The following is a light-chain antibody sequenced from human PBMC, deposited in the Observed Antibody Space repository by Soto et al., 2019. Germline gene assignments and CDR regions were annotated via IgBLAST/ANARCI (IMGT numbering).Light chain of an antibody. CDR1: QSVSSSY. CDR2: GTS. J-gene: IGKJ1*01. Sequence: EIVLTQSPGTLSLSPGERATLSCRASQSVSSSYLAWYQQKPGQAPRILIYGTSSRATAIPDRFSGSGSGTDFTLTISILQPEYFAVYYCQHYGSSPWTFGQGTKVDVK. CDR3: QHYGSSPWT. V-gene: IGKV3-20*01.